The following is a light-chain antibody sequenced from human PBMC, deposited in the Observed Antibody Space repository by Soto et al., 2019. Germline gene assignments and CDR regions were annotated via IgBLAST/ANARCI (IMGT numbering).Light chain of an antibody. CDR1: QSISSY. J-gene: IGKJ5*01. Sequence: DIQMTQSPSSLSASVGDRVTITCRASQSISSYLNWYQQKPGKAPKLLIYAASSLQSGVPSRFGGSGSGTDFTLTISSLQPEDFATYYCQQSYSTPITFGQGTRLEIK. V-gene: IGKV1-39*01. CDR3: QQSYSTPIT. CDR2: AAS.